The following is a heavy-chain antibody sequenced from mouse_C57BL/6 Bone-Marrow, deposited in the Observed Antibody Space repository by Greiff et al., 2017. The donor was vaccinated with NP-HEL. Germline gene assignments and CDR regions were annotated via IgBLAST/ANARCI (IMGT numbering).Heavy chain of an antibody. J-gene: IGHJ3*01. V-gene: IGHV1-59*01. Sequence: VQLQQSGAELVRPGTSVKLSCKASGYTFTSYWMHWVKQRPGQGLEWIGVIDPSDSYTNYNQKFKGKATLTVDTSSSTAYMQLSSLTSEDSAVYYCARSSSYVWFAYWGQGTLVTVSA. CDR1: GYTFTSYW. CDR2: IDPSDSYT. D-gene: IGHD1-1*01. CDR3: ARSSSYVWFAY.